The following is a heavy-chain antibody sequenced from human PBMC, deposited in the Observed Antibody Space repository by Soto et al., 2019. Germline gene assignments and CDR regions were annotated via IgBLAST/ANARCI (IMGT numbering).Heavy chain of an antibody. D-gene: IGHD5-12*01. CDR1: GFTFSDST. J-gene: IGHJ4*02. V-gene: IGHV3-30*04. Sequence: QVQLVESGGGVVQPGKSLRLSCTASGFTFSDSTIHWVRQAPGKGLEWVATLRYDGRNKYYADSVRGRFSISRDNSKNTLDMNTLRYEDTGLYYCAREAAYRGSALDYWGQGTLVTVSS. CDR3: AREAAYRGSALDY. CDR2: LRYDGRNK.